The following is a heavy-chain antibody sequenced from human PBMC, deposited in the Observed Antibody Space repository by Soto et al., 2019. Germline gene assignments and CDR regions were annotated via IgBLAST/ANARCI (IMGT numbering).Heavy chain of an antibody. CDR2: ISGKNGNT. D-gene: IGHD2-15*01. CDR1: GYTFISHG. V-gene: IGHV1-18*04. J-gene: IGHJ6*02. Sequence: QVQLVQSGVEVKKPGASVKVSCKASGYTFISHGISWVRQAPGQGLEWMGWISGKNGNTNYAQKLQGSVTLTTDTSTSTAYMELSSLRTDDTAVYYCARVSSSIVVVPVYGMDVWGQGTTVTVSS. CDR3: ARVSSSIVVVPVYGMDV.